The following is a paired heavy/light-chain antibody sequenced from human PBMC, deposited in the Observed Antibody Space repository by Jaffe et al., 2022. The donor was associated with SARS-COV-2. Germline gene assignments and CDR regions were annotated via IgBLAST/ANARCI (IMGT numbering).Light chain of an antibody. Sequence: QSALTQPRSVSGSPGQSVNISCTGTSSDVGAYNFVSWYQHHPGKAPKLMIYDVTKRPSGVPDRFSGSKSGNTASLTISGLQTEDEAHYYCCSYAGSNTWVFGGGTKLTVL. CDR3: CSYAGSNTWV. V-gene: IGLV2-11*01. CDR2: DVT. CDR1: SSDVGAYNF. J-gene: IGLJ3*02.
Heavy chain of an antibody. D-gene: IGHD3-16*01. V-gene: IGHV3-23*01. CDR2: ISGSGSHT. J-gene: IGHJ4*02. CDR3: AKAPAAMTTFDY. CDR1: GFTFSSYV. Sequence: EVHLLESGGGLVQPGGSLRLSCAASGFTFSSYVMSWVRQAPGKGLEWVSSISGSGSHTYYADSVQGRFTISRDDSKNTLYLQMNSLRVEDTAVYYCAKAPAAMTTFDYWGQGTLVTVSS.